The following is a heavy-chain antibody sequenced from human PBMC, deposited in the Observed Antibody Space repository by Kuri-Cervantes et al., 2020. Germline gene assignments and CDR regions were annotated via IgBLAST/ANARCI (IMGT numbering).Heavy chain of an antibody. CDR3: ARGGPGPAATYYYYYMDV. CDR2: ISYDGSNK. CDR1: GFTFSSYA. J-gene: IGHJ6*03. D-gene: IGHD2-15*01. V-gene: IGHV3-30*01. Sequence: GESLKISCAASGFTFSSYAMHWVRQAPGKGLEWVAVISYDGSNKYYADSVKGRFTISRDNSKNTLYRQMNSLRAEDTAVYYCARGGPGPAATYYYYYMDVWGKGTTVTVSS.